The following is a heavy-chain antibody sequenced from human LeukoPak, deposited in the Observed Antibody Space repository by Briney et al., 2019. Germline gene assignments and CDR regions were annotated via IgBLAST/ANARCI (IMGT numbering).Heavy chain of an antibody. CDR2: INPNSGGT. Sequence: APVKVSCKASGYTFTGYYMHWVRQAPGQGLEWMGWINPNSGGTNYAQKFQGRVTMTRDTSISTAYMELSRLRSDDTAVYYCARVSSTENGYYHMDVWGKGTTVTVSS. CDR1: GYTFTGYY. D-gene: IGHD2-2*01. J-gene: IGHJ6*03. CDR3: ARVSSTENGYYHMDV. V-gene: IGHV1-2*02.